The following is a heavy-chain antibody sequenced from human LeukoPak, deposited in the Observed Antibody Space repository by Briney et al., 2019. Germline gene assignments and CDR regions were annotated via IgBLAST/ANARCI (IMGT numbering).Heavy chain of an antibody. CDR3: VRAPIVVVTFFDY. CDR2: ISSNGGST. Sequence: GGSLRLSCSASGFTFSSYAMHWVRQAPGKGLEYVSAISSNGGSTYYADSVKSRFTISRDNSKNTLYLQMSSLRAEDTAVYYCVRAPIVVVTFFDYWGQGTLVTVSS. V-gene: IGHV3-64D*06. J-gene: IGHJ4*02. CDR1: GFTFSSYA. D-gene: IGHD2-21*02.